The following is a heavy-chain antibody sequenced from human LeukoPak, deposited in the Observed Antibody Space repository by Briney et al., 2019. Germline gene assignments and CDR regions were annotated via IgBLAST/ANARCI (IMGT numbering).Heavy chain of an antibody. D-gene: IGHD2-2*01. J-gene: IGHJ4*02. V-gene: IGHV4-59*01. Sequence: PSETLSLTCTVSGGSISSYYWSWIRQPPGKGLEWIGYIYYSGSTNYNPSLKSRVTISVDTSKNQFSLKLSSVTAADTAVYYCARGRRYCSSTSCPYYFDYWGQGTLVTVSS. CDR2: IYYSGST. CDR3: ARGRRYCSSTSCPYYFDY. CDR1: GGSISSYY.